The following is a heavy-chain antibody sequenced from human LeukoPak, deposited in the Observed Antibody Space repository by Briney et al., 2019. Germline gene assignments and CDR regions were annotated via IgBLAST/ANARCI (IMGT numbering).Heavy chain of an antibody. CDR1: GGSISSGDYY. CDR3: ARTMRDYDSSGYYYLDAFDI. J-gene: IGHJ3*02. CDR2: IYYSGST. V-gene: IGHV4-30-4*01. D-gene: IGHD3-22*01. Sequence: PSQTLSLTCTVSGGSISSGDYYWSWISQPPGKGLEWIGYIYYSGSTYYNPSLKSRVTISVDTSKNQFSLKLSSVTAADTAVYYCARTMRDYDSSGYYYLDAFDIWGQGTMVTVSS.